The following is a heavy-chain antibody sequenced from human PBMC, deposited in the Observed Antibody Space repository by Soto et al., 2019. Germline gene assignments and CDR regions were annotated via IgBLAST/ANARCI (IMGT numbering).Heavy chain of an antibody. Sequence: QVQLVQSGAEVKKPRSSVTVSCKASGGTFSSYAISWVRQAPGQGLEWMGRIIPFIGTAHYAQKFQGRVTITADESTSTAYMELHSLRSEETAVYYCARVVMTTIPASYFYGMDVWGQGSTVTVS. J-gene: IGHJ6*02. CDR3: ARVVMTTIPASYFYGMDV. CDR2: IIPFIGTA. CDR1: GGTFSSYA. D-gene: IGHD4-4*01. V-gene: IGHV1-69*18.